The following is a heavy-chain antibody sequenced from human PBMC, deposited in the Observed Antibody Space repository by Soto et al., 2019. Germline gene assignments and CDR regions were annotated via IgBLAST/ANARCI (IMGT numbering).Heavy chain of an antibody. CDR2: IIPIFGIA. D-gene: IGHD2-2*01. CDR1: VGTFSRYS. Sequence: VQLVQSGAEVKKPGSSVKVSCKASVGTFSRYSITWVRQAPGHGLEWIGRIIPIFGIASYAQKFQGRVTITADESTSTAYMELSSLRSDDTAVYYCAREDRDRETGLVPAAIDGMDVWGQGTTVTVSS. J-gene: IGHJ6*02. V-gene: IGHV1-69*08. CDR3: AREDRDRETGLVPAAIDGMDV.